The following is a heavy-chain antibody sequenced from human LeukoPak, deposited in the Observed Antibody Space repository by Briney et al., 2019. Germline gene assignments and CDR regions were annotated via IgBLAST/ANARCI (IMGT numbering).Heavy chain of an antibody. CDR3: ASLVVGSSSGFDY. Sequence: GGSLRLSCAASGFTFSSYSMNWVRQAPGKGLEWVSSISSSSSYIYYADSVKGRFTISRDNAKNSLYLQMNSLRAEDTAVYYCASLVVGSSSGFDYWGQGTLVTVSS. V-gene: IGHV3-21*01. CDR2: ISSSSSYI. D-gene: IGHD6-6*01. J-gene: IGHJ4*02. CDR1: GFTFSSYS.